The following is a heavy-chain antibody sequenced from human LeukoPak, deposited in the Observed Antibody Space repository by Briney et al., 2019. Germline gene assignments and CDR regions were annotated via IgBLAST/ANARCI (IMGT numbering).Heavy chain of an antibody. CDR3: ARRPHDILTGYYKGDDY. D-gene: IGHD3-9*01. Sequence: GESLKISCKGSGYSFTSYWIGWVRQMPGKGLEWMGIIYPGDSGTRYSPSFQGQVTISADKSISTAYLQWSSLKASDTAMYYCARRPHDILTGYYKGDDYWGQGTLVTVSS. J-gene: IGHJ4*02. V-gene: IGHV5-51*01. CDR2: IYPGDSGT. CDR1: GYSFTSYW.